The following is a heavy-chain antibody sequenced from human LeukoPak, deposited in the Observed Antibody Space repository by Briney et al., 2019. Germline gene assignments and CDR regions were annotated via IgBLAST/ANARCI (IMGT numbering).Heavy chain of an antibody. Sequence: PSETLSLTCTVSGDSISSYYWSWIRQPAGKGLEWIGRIFNSGSTDYNPSLKSRVTMSVDTSKNQFSVKVNSVTAADTAVYYCARGLGVGADRALDYWGQGTLVTVSS. CDR3: ARGLGVGADRALDY. CDR2: IFNSGST. D-gene: IGHD1-26*01. J-gene: IGHJ4*02. CDR1: GDSISSYY. V-gene: IGHV4-4*07.